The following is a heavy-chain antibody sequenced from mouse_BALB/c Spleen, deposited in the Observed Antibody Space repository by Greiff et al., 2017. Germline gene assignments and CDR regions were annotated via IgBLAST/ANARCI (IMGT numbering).Heavy chain of an antibody. CDR3: ARSRTGPFDY. J-gene: IGHJ2*01. V-gene: IGHV5-17*02. CDR1: GFTFSSFG. D-gene: IGHD4-1*01. Sequence: EVQLQESGGGLVQPGGSRKLSCAASGFTFSSFGMHWVRQAPEKGLEWVAYISSGSSTIYYADTVKGRFTISRDNPKNTLFLQMTSLRSEDTAMYYCARSRTGPFDYWGQGTTLTVSS. CDR2: ISSGSSTI.